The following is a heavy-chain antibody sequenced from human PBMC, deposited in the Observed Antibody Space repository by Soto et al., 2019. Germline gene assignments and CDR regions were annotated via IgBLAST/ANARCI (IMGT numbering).Heavy chain of an antibody. CDR1: GFTFSRYA. V-gene: IGHV3-23*01. Sequence: GGSLRLSCAASGFTFSRYAVSWVRQAPGKGLEWVSAISGSGGSTYFRDTVRGRFTISRDNSKNTLYLQMDSLRAEDTAVYYCAKDLGPLKLLNYVFYGLDVWGQGITVTVSS. CDR2: ISGSGGST. CDR3: AKDLGPLKLLNYVFYGLDV. J-gene: IGHJ6*02. D-gene: IGHD2-21*02.